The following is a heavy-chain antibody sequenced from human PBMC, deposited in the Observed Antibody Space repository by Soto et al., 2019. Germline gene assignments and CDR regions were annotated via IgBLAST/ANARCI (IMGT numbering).Heavy chain of an antibody. J-gene: IGHJ6*02. V-gene: IGHV4-34*01. CDR1: GGSFSGYY. D-gene: IGHD3-3*01. Sequence: CAVYGGSFSGYYWSWIRQPPGKGLEWIGEINHSGSTNYNPSLKSRVTISVDTSKNQFSLKLSSVTAADTAVYYCAKNADFWSWGMDVWGQGTSVTVYS. CDR3: AKNADFWSWGMDV. CDR2: INHSGST.